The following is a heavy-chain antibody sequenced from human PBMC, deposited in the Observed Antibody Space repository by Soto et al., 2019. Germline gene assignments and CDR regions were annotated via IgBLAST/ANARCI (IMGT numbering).Heavy chain of an antibody. D-gene: IGHD5-12*01. CDR1: GGSISSGGYY. CDR3: ARLGLGWLQLYYYGMVV. V-gene: IGHV4-31*03. Sequence: PSETLSLTCTVSGGSISSGGYYWSWIRQHPGKGLEWIGYIYYSGSTYYNPSLKSRVTISVDTSKNQFSLKLSSVTAADTAVYYCARLGLGWLQLYYYGMVVWGQGTTVTVSS. J-gene: IGHJ6*02. CDR2: IYYSGST.